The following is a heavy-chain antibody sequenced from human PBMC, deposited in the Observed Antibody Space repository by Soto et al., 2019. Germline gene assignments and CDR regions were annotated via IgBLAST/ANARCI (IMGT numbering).Heavy chain of an antibody. CDR1: GGSISSYY. CDR3: ARSTPTLLNWFDP. V-gene: IGHV4-59*01. J-gene: IGHJ5*02. D-gene: IGHD1-26*01. CDR2: IYYSGST. Sequence: QVQLQESGPGLVKPSETLSLTCTVSGGSISSYYWSWIRQPPGKGLEWIGYIYYSGSTNYNPSLKSRVTMSVDTSKNQCSLKLSTVTAADTAVYYCARSTPTLLNWFDPWGQGTLVTVSS.